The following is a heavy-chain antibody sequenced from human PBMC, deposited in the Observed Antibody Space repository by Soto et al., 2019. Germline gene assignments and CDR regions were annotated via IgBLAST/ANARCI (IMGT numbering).Heavy chain of an antibody. CDR2: IYYSGST. Sequence: QLQLQESGPGLVKPSETLSLTCTVSGGSISSSSYYWGWIRQPPGKGLEWIGSIYYSGSTYYNPSLKSRVTISVDTSKNQFSLKLSSVTAADTAVYYCARQGDYEFSGSYYMDVWGKGTTVTVSS. J-gene: IGHJ6*03. CDR1: GGSISSSSYY. V-gene: IGHV4-39*01. CDR3: ARQGDYEFSGSYYMDV. D-gene: IGHD4-17*01.